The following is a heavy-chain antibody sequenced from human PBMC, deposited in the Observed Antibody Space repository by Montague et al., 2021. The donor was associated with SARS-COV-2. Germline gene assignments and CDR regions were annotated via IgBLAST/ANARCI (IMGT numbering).Heavy chain of an antibody. Sequence: SGKVSCKASGYNFTSYDINWVRQATGQGLEWMGWMNPNSGNTGYAQKFQGRVTMTRNTSISTAYMELSSLRSEDTAVYYCAREGRGYCTNGVCYFAFDIWGQGTMVTVSS. CDR3: AREGRGYCTNGVCYFAFDI. CDR1: GYNFTSYD. D-gene: IGHD2-8*01. J-gene: IGHJ3*02. V-gene: IGHV1-8*01. CDR2: MNPNSGNT.